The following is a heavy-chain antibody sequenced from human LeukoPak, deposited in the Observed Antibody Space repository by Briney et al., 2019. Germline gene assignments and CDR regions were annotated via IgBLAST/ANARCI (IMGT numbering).Heavy chain of an antibody. D-gene: IGHD6-6*01. CDR1: GGSLSSYY. Sequence: SETLSLTCTVSGGSLSSYYWSWIRQPPGKGLEWIGYIYYSGSTNYNPSLKSRVTISVDTSKNQFSLKLSSVTAADTAVYYRARVGIAARPGYMDVWGKGTTVTVSS. CDR3: ARVGIAARPGYMDV. J-gene: IGHJ6*03. CDR2: IYYSGST. V-gene: IGHV4-59*01.